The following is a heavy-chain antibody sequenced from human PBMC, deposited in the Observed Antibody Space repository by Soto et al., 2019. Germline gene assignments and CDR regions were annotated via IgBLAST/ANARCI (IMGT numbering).Heavy chain of an antibody. CDR3: AKEIVAAAYVETSPFDF. V-gene: IGHV3-23*01. CDR1: GFTFSSYA. J-gene: IGHJ4*02. D-gene: IGHD2-15*01. Sequence: EVRLLESGGGLVQPGGSLRLSCAASGFTFSSYAMGWVRQAPGKGLEWVSGIDGSGGDTSFVDSVKGRFTISRDNSENTLYLHMNSLRAEDTARYFCAKEIVAAAYVETSPFDFWGQGTLVTVSS. CDR2: IDGSGGDT.